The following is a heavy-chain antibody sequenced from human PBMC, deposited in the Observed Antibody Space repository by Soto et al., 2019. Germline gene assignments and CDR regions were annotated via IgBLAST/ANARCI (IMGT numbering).Heavy chain of an antibody. D-gene: IGHD4-17*01. CDR1: GFTVSSNY. J-gene: IGHJ6*02. CDR2: IYSGGST. Sequence: GGSLRLSCAASGFTVSSNYMSWVRQAPGKGLEWVSVIYSGGSTYYADSVKGRFTISRDNSKNTLYLQMNSLRAEDTAVYYCARGTSPTTVTTSFIRYYYYGMDVWGQGTTVTVSS. CDR3: ARGTSPTTVTTSFIRYYYYGMDV. V-gene: IGHV3-53*01.